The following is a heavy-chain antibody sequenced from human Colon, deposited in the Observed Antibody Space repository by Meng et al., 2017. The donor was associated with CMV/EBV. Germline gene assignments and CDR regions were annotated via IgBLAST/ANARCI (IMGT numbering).Heavy chain of an antibody. D-gene: IGHD6-6*01. Sequence: ITWKGSGPTRVNPTQTLTLTCTFSWFSLSTSGLGVGWIRQPPGKALEWLALIYWDDDKRYSPSLKSRLTITKDTSKNQVVLTMTNMDPVDTATYYCAHRMGRIAARVFDYWGQGTLVTVSS. J-gene: IGHJ4*02. V-gene: IGHV2-5*02. CDR1: WFSLSTSGLG. CDR3: AHRMGRIAARVFDY. CDR2: IYWDDDK.